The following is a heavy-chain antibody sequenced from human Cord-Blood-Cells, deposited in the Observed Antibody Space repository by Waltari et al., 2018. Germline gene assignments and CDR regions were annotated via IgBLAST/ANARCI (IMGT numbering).Heavy chain of an antibody. J-gene: IGHJ6*02. CDR1: GGSISSYY. CDR3: ARDRIRGYSSSSGSKDYYYYYGMDV. V-gene: IGHV4-59*01. D-gene: IGHD6-6*01. Sequence: QVQLQESGPGLVKPSETLSLTCTVSGGSISSYYWSWIRQPPGKGLEWIGFIYYSGSTNYTPSLKSRVTIAVDTSKNQFSLKLSSVTAADTAVYYCARDRIRGYSSSSGSKDYYYYYGMDVWGQGTTVTVSS. CDR2: IYYSGST.